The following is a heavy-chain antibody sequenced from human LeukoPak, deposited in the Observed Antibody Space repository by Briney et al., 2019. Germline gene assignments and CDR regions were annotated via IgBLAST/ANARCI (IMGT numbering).Heavy chain of an antibody. CDR3: AKGGWGYERTNYCPSPHDY. Sequence: GGSLRLSCAASGFIFSNYAMTWVRQAPGKGLEWVSGISGSGGKTYSADSVKGRFTVSRDNSKNTLYLQMNSLRDEDTAVYYCAKGGWGYERTNYCPSPHDYWGQGTLVTVSS. V-gene: IGHV3-23*01. J-gene: IGHJ4*02. CDR2: ISGSGGKT. D-gene: IGHD1-7*01. CDR1: GFIFSNYA.